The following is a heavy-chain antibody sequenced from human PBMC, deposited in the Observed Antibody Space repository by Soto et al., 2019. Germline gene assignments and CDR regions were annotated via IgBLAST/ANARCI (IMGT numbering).Heavy chain of an antibody. V-gene: IGHV1-69*08. D-gene: IGHD5-12*01. J-gene: IGHJ4*02. CDR3: AREVVATGFDY. CDR1: GGTFSSYT. Sequence: QVQLVQSGAEVKKPGSSVKVSCKASGGTFSSYTISWVRQAPGQGLEWMGRIIPILGIANYAQKFQGRVTITADKSTSTAYMALSSLRSEDTAVYYCAREVVATGFDYWGQGTLVTVSS. CDR2: IIPILGIA.